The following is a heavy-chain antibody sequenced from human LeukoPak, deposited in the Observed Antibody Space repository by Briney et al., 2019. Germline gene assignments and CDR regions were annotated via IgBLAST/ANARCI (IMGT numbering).Heavy chain of an antibody. Sequence: PGRSLRLSCAASGFTFIGYAMHWVRQAPGKGLEWVSSISSSSSYIYYADSVKGRFTISRDNAKNSLYLQMNSLRAEDTAVYYCARVYSADPSSIDIWGQGTMVTVSS. CDR1: GFTFIGYA. V-gene: IGHV3-21*01. J-gene: IGHJ3*02. D-gene: IGHD6-6*01. CDR2: ISSSSSYI. CDR3: ARVYSADPSSIDI.